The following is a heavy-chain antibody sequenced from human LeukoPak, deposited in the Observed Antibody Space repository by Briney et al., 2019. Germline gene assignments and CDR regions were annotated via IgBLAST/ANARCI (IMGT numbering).Heavy chain of an antibody. CDR3: ARRRAEGGSNGHYNWFDP. CDR2: IYFSGTT. D-gene: IGHD6-13*01. V-gene: IGHV4-59*08. J-gene: IGHJ5*02. Sequence: SETLSLTCTVSGGAISNYFWGWIRQPPGKGLEWIGYIYFSGTTKYNPSLESRVTISVDTSKNQFSLKLSSVTAADTAVYYCARRRAEGGSNGHYNWFDPWGQGILVTVSS. CDR1: GGAISNYF.